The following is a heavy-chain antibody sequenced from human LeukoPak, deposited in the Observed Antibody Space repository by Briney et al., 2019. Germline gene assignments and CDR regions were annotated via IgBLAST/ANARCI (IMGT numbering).Heavy chain of an antibody. CDR1: GGFFSGYY. CDR3: ARASMIVVVIDP. CDR2: INHSGST. J-gene: IGHJ5*02. D-gene: IGHD3-22*01. Sequence: SETLSLTCAVYGGFFSGYYWSWIRQPPGKGLEWIGEINHSGSTNYNPSLKSRVTISVDTSKNQFSLKLSSVTAADTAVYYCARASMIVVVIDPWGQGTLVTVSS. V-gene: IGHV4-34*01.